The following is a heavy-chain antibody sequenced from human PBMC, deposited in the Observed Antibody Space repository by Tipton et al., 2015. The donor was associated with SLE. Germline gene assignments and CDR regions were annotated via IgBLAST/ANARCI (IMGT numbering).Heavy chain of an antibody. CDR3: ARGAAAADTGAFDS. CDR2: ISYSGST. V-gene: IGHV4-61*08. CDR1: GGSMNIGVLY. Sequence: TLSLTCTVSGGSMNIGVLYWGWIRQHPGKGLEWIGYISYSGSTNYNPSLKSRVTISVDTSKNQFSLKLSSVTPANTAVYYCARGAAAADTGAFDSWGQGTMVTVSS. D-gene: IGHD6-13*01. J-gene: IGHJ3*02.